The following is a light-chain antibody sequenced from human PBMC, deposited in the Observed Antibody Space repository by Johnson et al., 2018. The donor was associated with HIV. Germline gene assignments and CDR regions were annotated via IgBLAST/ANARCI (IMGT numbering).Light chain of an antibody. CDR2: KNN. Sequence: QSVLTQPPSVSAAPGQKVTISCSGSSSTIGNNYISWYQLLPGTPPKLLIFKNNERPSGIPARFSASKSGTSATLALPGLQPGDEGDYYCGIWDSSLRAYVCGTGTKVTVL. CDR1: SSTIGNNY. CDR3: GIWDSSLRAYV. V-gene: IGLV1-51*02. J-gene: IGLJ1*01.